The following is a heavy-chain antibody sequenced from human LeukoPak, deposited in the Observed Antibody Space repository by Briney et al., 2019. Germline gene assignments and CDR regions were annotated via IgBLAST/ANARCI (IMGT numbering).Heavy chain of an antibody. D-gene: IGHD6-19*01. J-gene: IGHJ4*02. Sequence: SETLSLTCTVSGGSISSSSYYWGWIRQPPGKGLEWIGSIYYSGSTYYNPSLKSRVTISVDTSKNQFSLKLSSVTAADTAVYYCARIGSSGWYRGIIDYWGQGTLVTVSS. CDR2: IYYSGST. CDR3: ARIGSSGWYRGIIDY. V-gene: IGHV4-39*07. CDR1: GGSISSSSYY.